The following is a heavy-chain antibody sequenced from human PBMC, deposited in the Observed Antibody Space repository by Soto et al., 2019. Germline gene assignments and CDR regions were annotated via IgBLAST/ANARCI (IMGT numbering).Heavy chain of an antibody. CDR2: IIPIFGTA. Sequence: SVKVSCKASGGTFSSYAISWVRQDPGQGLEWMGGIIPIFGTANYAQKFQGRVTITADKSTSTAYMELSSLRSEDTAVYYCAREMRWFGELLQSNYGMDVWGQGTTVTVSS. D-gene: IGHD3-10*01. V-gene: IGHV1-69*06. J-gene: IGHJ6*02. CDR3: AREMRWFGELLQSNYGMDV. CDR1: GGTFSSYA.